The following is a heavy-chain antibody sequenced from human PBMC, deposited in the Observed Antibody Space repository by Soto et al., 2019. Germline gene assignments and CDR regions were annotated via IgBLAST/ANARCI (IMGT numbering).Heavy chain of an antibody. J-gene: IGHJ4*02. CDR2: ISGSGGST. V-gene: IGHV3-23*01. CDR3: AKAGRGYYYDSSGYYYFDY. Sequence: GGSLRLSCAASGFTFSSYAMSWGRQAPGKGLEWVSAISGSGGSTYYADSVKGRFTISRGNSKNTLYLQMNSLRAEDTAVYYCAKAGRGYYYDSSGYYYFDYWGQGTLVTVSS. CDR1: GFTFSSYA. D-gene: IGHD3-22*01.